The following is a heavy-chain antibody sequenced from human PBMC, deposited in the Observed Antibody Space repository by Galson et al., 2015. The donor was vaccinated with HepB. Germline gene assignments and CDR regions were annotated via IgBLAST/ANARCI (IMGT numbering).Heavy chain of an antibody. CDR2: ISSNGGST. D-gene: IGHD5-12*01. J-gene: IGHJ4*02. Sequence: SLRLSCAASGFTFSSYAMHWVRQAPGKGLEYVSAISSNGGSTYYADSVKGRFTISRDNSKNTLYLQMSSLRAEDTAVYYCVKETRRWGIVAKGYSHYFDYWGQGALVTVSS. CDR1: GFTFSSYA. V-gene: IGHV3-64D*06. CDR3: VKETRRWGIVAKGYSHYFDY.